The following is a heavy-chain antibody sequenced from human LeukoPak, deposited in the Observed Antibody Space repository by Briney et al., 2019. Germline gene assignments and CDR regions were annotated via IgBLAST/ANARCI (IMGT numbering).Heavy chain of an antibody. J-gene: IGHJ5*02. CDR2: IKQDGSEK. CDR3: ARNSGSHP. CDR1: GFTFSSYS. D-gene: IGHD3-10*01. V-gene: IGHV3-7*01. Sequence: HPGGSLRLSCAASGFTFSSYSMNWVRQAPGKGLEWVANIKQDGSEKYYVDSVKGRFTISRDNAKNSLYLQMNSLRAEDTAVYYCARNSGSHPWGQGTLVTVSS.